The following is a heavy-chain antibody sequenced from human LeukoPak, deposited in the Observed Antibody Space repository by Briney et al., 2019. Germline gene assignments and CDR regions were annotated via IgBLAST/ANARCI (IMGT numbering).Heavy chain of an antibody. V-gene: IGHV4-59*08. D-gene: IGHD1-26*01. CDR2: IHISGKT. Sequence: SETLSLTCTVSGASITDYYWSWIRQNPEMGLEYIGYIHISGKTYNNPSLKGRVTVSLDTSQNQFSLKLTSVTAADTAVYFCARHLGEGTYPMDRWGQGILVTVSS. CDR3: ARHLGEGTYPMDR. CDR1: GASITDYY. J-gene: IGHJ5*02.